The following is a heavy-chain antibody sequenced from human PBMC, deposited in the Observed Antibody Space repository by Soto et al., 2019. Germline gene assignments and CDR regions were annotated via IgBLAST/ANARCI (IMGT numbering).Heavy chain of an antibody. D-gene: IGHD2-8*01. CDR3: ARDTDCSSGACYIGY. V-gene: IGHV1-18*01. Sequence: QVQLVQSGTEVKKPGASVKVSCKASGYTFTTFGLSWVRQAPGQGLEWMGWINTDNGNTQYAQNLQGTVTMTTDASTNTAYMELRSLRSDDTAVYYCARDTDCSSGACYIGYWGQGTLVTVSS. CDR2: INTDNGNT. J-gene: IGHJ4*02. CDR1: GYTFTTFG.